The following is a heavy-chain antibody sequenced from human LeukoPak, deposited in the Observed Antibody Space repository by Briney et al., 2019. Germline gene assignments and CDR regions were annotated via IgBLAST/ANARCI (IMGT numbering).Heavy chain of an antibody. V-gene: IGHV3-23*01. J-gene: IGHJ5*02. CDR2: ISDSGGST. D-gene: IGHD6-13*01. Sequence: PGGSLRPSCAASGFTFSDYYMSWVRQAPGKGLEWVSAISDSGGSTYYADSVKGRFTVSRDNSKSTLYLQMNSLRAEDTAVYSCAHPTEYSSSWYGNWFDPWGQGTLVTVSS. CDR1: GFTFSDYY. CDR3: AHPTEYSSSWYGNWFDP.